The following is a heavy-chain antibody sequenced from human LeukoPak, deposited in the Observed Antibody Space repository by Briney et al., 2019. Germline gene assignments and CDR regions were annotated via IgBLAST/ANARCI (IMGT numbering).Heavy chain of an antibody. J-gene: IGHJ5*02. CDR2: ISYDGSNK. CDR3: ARGGEMATITLGWFDP. V-gene: IGHV3-30-3*01. D-gene: IGHD5-24*01. Sequence: GGSLRLSCAASGFTFSSYAMHWVRQAPGKGLEWVAVISYDGSNKYYADSVKGRFTISRDNSKNTLYLQMNSLRAEDTAVYYCARGGEMATITLGWFDPWGQGTLVTVSS. CDR1: GFTFSSYA.